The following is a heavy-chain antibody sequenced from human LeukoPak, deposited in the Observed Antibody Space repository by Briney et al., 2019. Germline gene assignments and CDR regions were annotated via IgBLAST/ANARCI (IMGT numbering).Heavy chain of an antibody. CDR1: GFTFSSYA. J-gene: IGHJ4*02. CDR3: AKAQALEWLLGNFDY. Sequence: QTGGSLRLSCAASGFTFSSYAMSWVRQAPGKGLEWVSAISGSGGSTYYADSVKGRFTISRDNSKNTLYLQMNSLRAEDTAVYYCAKAQALEWLLGNFDYWGQGTLVTVSS. CDR2: ISGSGGST. D-gene: IGHD3-3*01. V-gene: IGHV3-23*01.